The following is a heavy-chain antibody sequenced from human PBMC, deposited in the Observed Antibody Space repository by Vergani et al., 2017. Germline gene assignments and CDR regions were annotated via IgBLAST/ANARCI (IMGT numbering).Heavy chain of an antibody. V-gene: IGHV1-69*01. Sequence: QVQLVQSGAEVKKPGASVKVSCKASGYTFTSYYMHWVRQAPGQGLEWMGGIIPIFGTANYAQKFQGRVTITADESTSTAYMELSSLRSEDTAVYYCARVVIAVAGTPTYYFDYWGQGTLVTVSS. CDR2: IIPIFGTA. J-gene: IGHJ4*02. D-gene: IGHD6-19*01. CDR1: GYTFTSYY. CDR3: ARVVIAVAGTPTYYFDY.